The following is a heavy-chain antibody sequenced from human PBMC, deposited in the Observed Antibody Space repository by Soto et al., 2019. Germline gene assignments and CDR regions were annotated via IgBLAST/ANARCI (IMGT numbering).Heavy chain of an antibody. Sequence: QVQLVESGGGVVQPGRSLRLSCAASGFTFSSYGMHWVRQAPGKGLEWVAVIWYDGSNKYYADSVKGRFTISRDNSKNPLYLQMNSLRAEDTAVYYCASCFFSLADKTQFDYWGQGTLVTVSS. CDR2: IWYDGSNK. D-gene: IGHD2-15*01. J-gene: IGHJ4*02. CDR1: GFTFSSYG. CDR3: ASCFFSLADKTQFDY. V-gene: IGHV3-33*01.